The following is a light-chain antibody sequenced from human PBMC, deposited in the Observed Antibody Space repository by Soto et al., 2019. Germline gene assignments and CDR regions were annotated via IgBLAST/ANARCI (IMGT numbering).Light chain of an antibody. CDR2: AAS. Sequence: DIQMTQSPPSLSASVQDRVTITCRASQSISGYLNWYQQKPGKAPRLLIYAASSLQSGVPSRFSGSGSGTDFTLTISSLQPEDFATYYCQQSYTTPTFGGGTKVEIK. J-gene: IGKJ4*01. V-gene: IGKV1-39*01. CDR1: QSISGY. CDR3: QQSYTTPT.